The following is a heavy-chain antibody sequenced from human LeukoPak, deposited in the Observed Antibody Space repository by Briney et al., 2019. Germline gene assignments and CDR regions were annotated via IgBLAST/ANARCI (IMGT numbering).Heavy chain of an antibody. D-gene: IGHD4-17*01. J-gene: IGHJ4*02. CDR1: GFTFSSYA. Sequence: HPGGSLRLSCAASGFTFSSYAMHWVRQAPGKGLEWVAVISYDGSNKYYADSVKGRFTISRDPSKNTMDLQMNSLRAEDTALYYCAKFADLGPTVTTDYWGQGTLVTVSS. CDR2: ISYDGSNK. V-gene: IGHV3-30*04. CDR3: AKFADLGPTVTTDY.